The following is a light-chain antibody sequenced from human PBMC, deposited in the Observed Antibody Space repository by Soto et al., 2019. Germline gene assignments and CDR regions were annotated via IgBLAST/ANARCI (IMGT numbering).Light chain of an antibody. Sequence: QSALTQPPSASGSPGQSVTISCTGTSSDVGGYNYVSWYQQHPGKAPKLMIYEFSKRPSGVADRFSGSKSGNTAFLTVSGLQAEDEADDYCSSYAGSNNFVVFGGGTKLTVL. CDR2: EFS. CDR1: SSDVGGYNY. CDR3: SSYAGSNNFVV. V-gene: IGLV2-8*01. J-gene: IGLJ2*01.